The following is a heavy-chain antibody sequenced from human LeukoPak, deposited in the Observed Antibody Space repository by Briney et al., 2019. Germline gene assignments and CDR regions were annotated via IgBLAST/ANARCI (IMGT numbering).Heavy chain of an antibody. D-gene: IGHD4-17*01. CDR2: ISGSNDNT. J-gene: IGHJ4*02. CDR3: AKGRGTTVTSAANY. Sequence: GGSLRRSCAASGFTFSNYAMSWVRQAPGKGLEWVSSISGSNDNTYYADSVKDRFTISRDNSKNTLSLQMNSLRAEDTAVYYCAKGRGTTVTSAANYWGQGTLVTVSS. V-gene: IGHV3-23*01. CDR1: GFTFSNYA.